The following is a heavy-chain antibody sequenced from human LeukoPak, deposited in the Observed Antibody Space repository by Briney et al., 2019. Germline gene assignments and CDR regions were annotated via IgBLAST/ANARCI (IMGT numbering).Heavy chain of an antibody. Sequence: SVKVSCKASGGTFSSYAISWVRQAPGQGLEWMGRIIPILGIANYAQKFQGRVTITADESTSTAYMELSSLRSEDTAVYYCARGRTAAAAYYYYYMDVWGKGTTVTVSS. CDR2: IIPILGIA. D-gene: IGHD6-13*01. CDR3: ARGRTAAAAYYYYYMDV. V-gene: IGHV1-69*04. J-gene: IGHJ6*03. CDR1: GGTFSSYA.